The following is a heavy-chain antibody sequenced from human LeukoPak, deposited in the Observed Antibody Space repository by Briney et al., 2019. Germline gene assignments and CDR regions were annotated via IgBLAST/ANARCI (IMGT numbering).Heavy chain of an antibody. V-gene: IGHV4-34*01. CDR1: GGSFSGYY. J-gene: IGHJ6*02. Sequence: PSETLSLTCAVYGGSFSGYYWSWIRQPPGKGLEWIGEINHSGSTNYNPSLKSRVTISVDTSKNQFSLKLSSVTAADTAVYYCARARVLRYFDWSQQYYYYGMDVWGQGNPGHRLL. CDR3: ARARVLRYFDWSQQYYYYGMDV. CDR2: INHSGST. D-gene: IGHD3-9*01.